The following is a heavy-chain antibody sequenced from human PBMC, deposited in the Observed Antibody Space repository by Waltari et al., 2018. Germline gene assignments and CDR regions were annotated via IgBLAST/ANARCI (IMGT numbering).Heavy chain of an antibody. Sequence: EVQLVESGGGLVQPGGSLRLSCAVSGFTLSNYWMGWVRQAPGEGLGWVAGRKEDGVRKDYVDSVKGRFTISRDNAKSTLYLQMNSLRAEDTAVFYCVRNRGWQQFDFWGQGTLVTVSS. D-gene: IGHD2-15*01. J-gene: IGHJ4*02. CDR3: VRNRGWQQFDF. CDR1: GFTLSNYW. V-gene: IGHV3-7*01. CDR2: RKEDGVRK.